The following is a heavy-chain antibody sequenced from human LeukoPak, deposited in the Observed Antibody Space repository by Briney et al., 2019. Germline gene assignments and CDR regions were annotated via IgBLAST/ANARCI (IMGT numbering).Heavy chain of an antibody. CDR3: ATQDGFGETRRGFDP. D-gene: IGHD3-10*01. J-gene: IGHJ5*02. CDR1: GYTLTELS. CDR2: FDPEDGET. V-gene: IGHV1-24*01. Sequence: VASVKVSCKVSGYTLTELSMHWVRQAPGKGLGWMGGFDPEDGETIYAQKFQGRVTMTEDTSTDTAYMELSSLRSEDTAVYYCATQDGFGETRRGFDPWGQGTLVTVSS.